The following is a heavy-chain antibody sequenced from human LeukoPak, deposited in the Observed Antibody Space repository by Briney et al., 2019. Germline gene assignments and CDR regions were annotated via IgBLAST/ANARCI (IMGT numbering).Heavy chain of an antibody. CDR2: ISYDGSNK. CDR3: AKVAVVAATEVDY. CDR1: GFTFSSYG. V-gene: IGHV3-30*18. D-gene: IGHD2-15*01. J-gene: IGHJ4*02. Sequence: PGGSLRLSCAASGFTFSSYGMHWVRQAPGKGLEWVAVISYDGSNKYYADSVEGRFTISRDNSKNTLYLQMNSLRAEDTAVYYCAKVAVVAATEVDYWGQGTLVTVSS.